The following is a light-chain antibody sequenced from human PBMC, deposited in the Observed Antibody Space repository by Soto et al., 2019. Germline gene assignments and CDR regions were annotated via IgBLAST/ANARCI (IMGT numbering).Light chain of an antibody. V-gene: IGKV1-39*01. CDR2: AAS. CDR1: QSISSY. CDR3: QQSYSTPPWT. J-gene: IGKJ1*01. Sequence: QMTQSPSSLSASLGDRVTLTWGASQSISSYLNWYQQKPGKAPKLLVYAASSLQSGVPSRFSGSGSGTDFTLTISSLQPEDFATYYCQQSYSTPPWTFGQGTKVDIK.